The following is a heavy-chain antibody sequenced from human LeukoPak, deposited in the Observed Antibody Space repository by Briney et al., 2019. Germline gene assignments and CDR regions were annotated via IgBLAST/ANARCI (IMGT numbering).Heavy chain of an antibody. Sequence: GGSLRLSCAASGFSFSSYEMNWVRQAPGRGLEWVSYISSSGSTIYYADSVKGRFTISRDNAKNSLYLQMNSLRAEDTAVYYCAELGITMIGGVWGKGTTVTISS. V-gene: IGHV3-48*03. D-gene: IGHD3-10*02. CDR2: ISSSGSTI. CDR3: AELGITMIGGV. CDR1: GFSFSSYE. J-gene: IGHJ6*04.